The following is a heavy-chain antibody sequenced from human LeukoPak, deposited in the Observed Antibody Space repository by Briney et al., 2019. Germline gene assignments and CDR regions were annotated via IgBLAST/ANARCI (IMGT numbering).Heavy chain of an antibody. V-gene: IGHV4-34*01. J-gene: IGHJ4*02. CDR2: INHSGST. CDR3: ASSGRGYDFWSGYYTYYFDY. Sequence: SETLSLTCAVYGGSFSGYYWSWIRQPPGKGLEWIGEINHSGSTNYNPSLKSRVTISVDSSKNQFTLKLSSVTAADTAVYYCASSGRGYDFWSGYYTYYFDYWGQGTLVTVSS. D-gene: IGHD3-3*01. CDR1: GGSFSGYY.